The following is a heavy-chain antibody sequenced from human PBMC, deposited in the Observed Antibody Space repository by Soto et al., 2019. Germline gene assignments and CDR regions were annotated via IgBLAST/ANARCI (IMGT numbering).Heavy chain of an antibody. CDR1: GSTFSTYA. D-gene: IGHD3-3*02. J-gene: IGHJ4*02. Sequence: GGSLRLSCAASGSTFSTYAMNWVRQAPGKGLEWVSVISGSGGTAYYADSVKGRFTTSRDNSRNTLYLQMNSLRAEDTAVYYCAKDRDSITKTLDYWGQGTLVTVSS. CDR3: AKDRDSITKTLDY. CDR2: ISGSGGTA. V-gene: IGHV3-23*01.